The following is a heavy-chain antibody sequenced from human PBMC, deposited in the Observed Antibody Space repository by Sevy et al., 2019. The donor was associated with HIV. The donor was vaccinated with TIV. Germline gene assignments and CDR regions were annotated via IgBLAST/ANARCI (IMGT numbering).Heavy chain of an antibody. Sequence: GGSLRLSCAASGFTFSSYAMSWVRQAPGKGLEWVSAISGSGGSTYYADSVKGRFTISRDNSKNTLYLQMNSLRAEDTDVSYCAKDAVSSRRNYYYYYLEVWGKGTTVTVSS. V-gene: IGHV3-23*01. D-gene: IGHD2-8*01. CDR3: AKDAVSSRRNYYYYYLEV. CDR2: ISGSGGST. CDR1: GFTFSSYA. J-gene: IGHJ6*03.